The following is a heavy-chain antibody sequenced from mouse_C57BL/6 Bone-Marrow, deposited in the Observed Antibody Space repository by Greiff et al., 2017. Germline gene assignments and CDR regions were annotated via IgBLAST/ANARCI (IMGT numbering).Heavy chain of an antibody. J-gene: IGHJ2*01. CDR2: IDPSDSYP. CDR1: GYTFTSYW. V-gene: IGHV1-50*01. CDR3: ASGDGDYRGCDY. D-gene: IGHD2-13*01. Sequence: VQLQQPGAELVQPGASVKLSCKASGYTFTSYWMQWVQQRPGQGLEWIGEIDPSDSYPNYNQKFKGKATLTLDTSSSTAYMQLSSLTSEDSAVXYCASGDGDYRGCDYGGQGTTLTVSS.